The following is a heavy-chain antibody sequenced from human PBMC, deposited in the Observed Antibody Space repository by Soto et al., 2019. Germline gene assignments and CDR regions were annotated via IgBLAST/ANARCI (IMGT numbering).Heavy chain of an antibody. D-gene: IGHD6-6*01. J-gene: IGHJ6*02. Sequence: LSLTCAVYGGSFSDYYMSWIRQAPGKGLEWVSYISSSGSTIYYADSVKGRFTISRDNAKNSLYLQMNSLRAEDTAVYYCARRGQLTLALYGMDVWGQGTTVTVSS. CDR1: GGSFSDYY. CDR3: ARRGQLTLALYGMDV. V-gene: IGHV3-11*01. CDR2: ISSSGSTI.